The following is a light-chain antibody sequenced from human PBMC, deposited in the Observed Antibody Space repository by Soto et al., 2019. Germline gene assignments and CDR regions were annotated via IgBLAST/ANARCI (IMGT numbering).Light chain of an antibody. Sequence: EIVLTQSPGTLSLSPGERATLSCRASQSVRSRSLAWYQHKGGQAPRLLIYGASRRATGLPDRFSGSGSGTDFSLTSSRREPEDFEVDYCQQYGSSNAFGQGTKREIK. CDR2: GAS. J-gene: IGKJ2*01. CDR3: QQYGSSNA. CDR1: QSVRSRS. V-gene: IGKV3-20*01.